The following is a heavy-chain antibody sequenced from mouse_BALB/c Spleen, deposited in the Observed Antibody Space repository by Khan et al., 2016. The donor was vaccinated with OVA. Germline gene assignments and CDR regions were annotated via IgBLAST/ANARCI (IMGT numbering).Heavy chain of an antibody. V-gene: IGHV1S41*01. CDR1: GYTFTSYW. J-gene: IGHJ4*01. D-gene: IGHD1-1*01. CDR2: ISPGSGSP. CDR3: PRSNYYGSGLYAMDY. Sequence: DLVKPGASVKLSCKASGYTFTSYWINWIKQRPGQGLEWIGHISPGSGSPYSKKMFTVQSTLTVDTSSPKAYIQLSILSSKDSADYFCPRSNYYGSGLYAMDYWGQGTSVTVSS.